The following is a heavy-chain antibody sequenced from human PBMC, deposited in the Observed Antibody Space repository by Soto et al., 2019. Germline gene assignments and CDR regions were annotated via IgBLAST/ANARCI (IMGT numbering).Heavy chain of an antibody. Sequence: GESVRLSCAISGVTFTNVWMNWVRQAPGKGPERVGRIKSKTDGGTADYAAPVKGRFTISRDDSENTLYLQMNSLKTEDTAVYYCSHGYYQYFESWGQGP. D-gene: IGHD5-18*01. CDR2: IKSKTDGGTA. V-gene: IGHV3-15*07. CDR1: GVTFTNVW. J-gene: IGHJ4*02. CDR3: SHGYYQYFES.